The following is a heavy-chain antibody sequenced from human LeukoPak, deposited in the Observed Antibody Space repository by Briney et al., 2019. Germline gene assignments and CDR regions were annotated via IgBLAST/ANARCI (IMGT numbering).Heavy chain of an antibody. Sequence: GRSLRLSCAASGFTFNSYGMHWVRQAPGKGLEWVAGISYDGNYKSHVESAKGRFTISRDNSKNTLYLEMSSLRAEDTAVYYCAKGFRRYFDWLYDYWGQGTLVTVSS. V-gene: IGHV3-30*18. J-gene: IGHJ4*02. CDR1: GFTFNSYG. CDR3: AKGFRRYFDWLYDY. D-gene: IGHD3-9*01. CDR2: ISYDGNYK.